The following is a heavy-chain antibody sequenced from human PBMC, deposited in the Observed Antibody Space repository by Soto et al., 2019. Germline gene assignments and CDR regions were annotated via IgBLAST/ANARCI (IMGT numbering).Heavy chain of an antibody. CDR3: ARVPRGYTYAPTDY. Sequence: EVQLLESGGGLVQPGGSLRLSCVASGMTFNNHGMGWVRQAPGKVLEWVSSISESGATTYYGDPVKGRFTITRDNSNNTLYLQMNSLRVEDTAVYFCARVPRGYTYAPTDYWGQGTLVTVSS. V-gene: IGHV3-23*01. J-gene: IGHJ4*02. CDR2: ISESGATT. D-gene: IGHD5-18*01. CDR1: GMTFNNHG.